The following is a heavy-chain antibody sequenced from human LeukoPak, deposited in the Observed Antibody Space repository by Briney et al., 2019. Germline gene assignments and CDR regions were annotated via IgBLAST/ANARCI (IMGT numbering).Heavy chain of an antibody. CDR2: IYYSGST. Sequence: PSETLSLTCTVSGGSISSYYWSWILQPPGKGLEWIGYIYYSGSTSYNPSLKSRVTISVDASKNQFSLKLSSVTAADTAVYYCARGGVTIFGVVNPFDIWGQGTMVTVSS. J-gene: IGHJ3*02. V-gene: IGHV4-59*01. D-gene: IGHD3-3*01. CDR1: GGSISSYY. CDR3: ARGGVTIFGVVNPFDI.